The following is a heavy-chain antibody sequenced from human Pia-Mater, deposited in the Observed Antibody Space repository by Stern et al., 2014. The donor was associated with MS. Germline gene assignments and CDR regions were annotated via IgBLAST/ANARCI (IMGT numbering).Heavy chain of an antibody. D-gene: IGHD6-13*01. CDR1: GFSFSRYA. CDR3: ASAYSSSHYYFDY. CDR2: IWYYVSNP. V-gene: IGHV3-33*01. Sequence: MQLVESGGGVVQPGRSLRLSCAASGFSFSRYAMHWVRQAPGKGLEWVALIWYYVSNPYYADSVTGRFTISRDNFKNTLYLQMNSLRAEDTAVYYCASAYSSSHYYFDYWGQGTLVTVSS. J-gene: IGHJ4*02.